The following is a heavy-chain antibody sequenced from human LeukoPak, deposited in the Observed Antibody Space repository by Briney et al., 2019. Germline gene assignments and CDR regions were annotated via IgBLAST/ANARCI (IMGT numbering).Heavy chain of an antibody. J-gene: IGHJ5*02. CDR3: TRGNSSGWYVVGWFDP. Sequence: PGRSLRLSCTASGFTFGDYAMSWFRQAPGKGLEWVGFIRSKAYGGTTEYAASVKGRFTISRDDSKSIAYLQINSLKTEDTAVYYCTRGNSSGWYVVGWFDPWGQGTLVTVSS. D-gene: IGHD6-19*01. CDR1: GFTFGDYA. V-gene: IGHV3-49*03. CDR2: IRSKAYGGTT.